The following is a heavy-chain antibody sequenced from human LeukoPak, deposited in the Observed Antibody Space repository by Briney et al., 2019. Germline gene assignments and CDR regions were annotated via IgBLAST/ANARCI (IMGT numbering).Heavy chain of an antibody. CDR3: AREMSSSWSLGY. CDR2: IIPILGIA. J-gene: IGHJ4*02. D-gene: IGHD6-13*01. Sequence: ASVKVSCKASGYTFINYAISWVRQAPGQGLEWMGRIIPILGIANYAQKFQGRVMITADKSTSTAYMELSSLRSEDTAVYYCAREMSSSWSLGYWGQGTLVTVSS. CDR1: GYTFINYA. V-gene: IGHV1-69*04.